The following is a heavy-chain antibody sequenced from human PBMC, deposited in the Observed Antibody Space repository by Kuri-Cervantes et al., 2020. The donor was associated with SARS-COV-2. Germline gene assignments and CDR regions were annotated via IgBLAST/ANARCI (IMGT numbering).Heavy chain of an antibody. D-gene: IGHD3-22*01. J-gene: IGHJ4*02. CDR2: IYYSGST. V-gene: IGHV4-30-4*08. CDR1: GGSFSVYY. Sequence: SETLSLTCAVYGGSFSVYYCSWNRQPPGKVLEWIGYIYYSGSTYYNPSLKRQVTISVDTSKNQFSLKLSSVNAADTAVYYCARAPGYYDSSGYYNNYFDYWGQGTLVTVSS. CDR3: ARAPGYYDSSGYYNNYFDY.